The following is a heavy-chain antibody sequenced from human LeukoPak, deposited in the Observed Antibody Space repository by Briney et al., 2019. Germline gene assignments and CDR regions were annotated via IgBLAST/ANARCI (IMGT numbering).Heavy chain of an antibody. V-gene: IGHV3-53*01. D-gene: IGHD3-22*01. CDR3: AREPSSGYYFDY. Sequence: GGSLRLSCAASGFTVSSNYMSWVRQAPGKGLEWVSVIYSGGSTYYADSVKGRFTISRDNSKNTLYLQTNSLRAEDTAVYYCAREPSSGYYFDYWGQGTLVTVSS. CDR2: IYSGGST. J-gene: IGHJ4*02. CDR1: GFTVSSNY.